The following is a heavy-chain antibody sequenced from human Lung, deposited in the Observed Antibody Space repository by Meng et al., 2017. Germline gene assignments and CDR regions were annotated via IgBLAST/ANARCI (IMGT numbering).Heavy chain of an antibody. CDR2: INAGNGNR. V-gene: IGHV1-3*01. D-gene: IGHD3-10*01. CDR1: GYTFTTYA. J-gene: IGHJ4*02. CDR3: ARGHHVSTMMRGVFFDF. Sequence: ASVKVSCTASGYTFTTYAMHWVRQAPGQGLEWMGWINAGNGNRKYSQKFLGRVTITRDTSASTAYMELSSLRSEDTAVYYCARGHHVSTMMRGVFFDFWGQGTLVTVSS.